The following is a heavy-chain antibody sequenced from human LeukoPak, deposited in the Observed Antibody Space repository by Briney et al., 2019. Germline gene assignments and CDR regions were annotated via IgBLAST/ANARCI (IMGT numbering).Heavy chain of an antibody. CDR1: GGSISSYY. CDR2: IYYSGST. Sequence: SETLSLTCTVSGGSISSYYWSWIRQPPGKGLEWIGYIYYSGSTNYNPSLKSRVTISVDTSKNQFSLKLSSVTAADTAVYYCARGGPIQLWLDAQYFQHWGQGTLVTVSS. D-gene: IGHD5-18*01. CDR3: ARGGPIQLWLDAQYFQH. J-gene: IGHJ1*01. V-gene: IGHV4-59*01.